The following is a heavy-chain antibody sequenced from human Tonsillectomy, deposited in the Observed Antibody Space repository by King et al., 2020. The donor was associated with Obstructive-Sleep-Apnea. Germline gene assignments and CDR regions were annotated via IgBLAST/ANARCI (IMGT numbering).Heavy chain of an antibody. CDR3: ASHRAAGTYYYYAVDV. Sequence: VQLVESGGGVVRPGGSLRLSCAASGFTFDDYGMSWVRQAPGKGLEWVSGINWHGGGTGYADSVKGRFTISRDNAKNSVFLQMNSLRAEDTALYHCASHRAAGTYYYYAVDVWGQGTTVTVSS. D-gene: IGHD6-13*01. CDR2: INWHGGGT. J-gene: IGHJ6*02. CDR1: GFTFDDYG. V-gene: IGHV3-20*01.